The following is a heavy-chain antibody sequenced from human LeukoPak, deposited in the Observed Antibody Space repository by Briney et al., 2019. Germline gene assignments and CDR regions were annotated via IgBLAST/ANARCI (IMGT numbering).Heavy chain of an antibody. Sequence: SETLSLTCSVSGGSISSYYWSWIRQPPGKGLELIGYMYDSGNTNNNPSLKSRVTISVDTSKNQFSLRLSSVTAADTAVYYCARHGGSYTFDFWGQGVLVTVSS. CDR3: ARHGGSYTFDF. V-gene: IGHV4-59*01. J-gene: IGHJ4*02. CDR2: MYDSGNT. CDR1: GGSISSYY. D-gene: IGHD1-26*01.